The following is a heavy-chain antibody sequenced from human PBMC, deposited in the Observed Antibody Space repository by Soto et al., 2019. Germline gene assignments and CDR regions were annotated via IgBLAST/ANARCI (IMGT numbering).Heavy chain of an antibody. CDR1: GFTFSSYG. D-gene: IGHD6-19*01. CDR3: AKDDSGGQWLGPLVS. CDR2: ISYDGSDK. J-gene: IGHJ5*02. V-gene: IGHV3-30*18. Sequence: QVQLVESGGGVVQPGRSLRLSCAASGFTFSSYGMHWVRQAPGKGLEWVAVISYDGSDKYYADSVEGRFTISRDNSKNRLNRHMPGLGAEARAVYYGAKDDSGGQWLGPLVSWGQGRLVAVSS.